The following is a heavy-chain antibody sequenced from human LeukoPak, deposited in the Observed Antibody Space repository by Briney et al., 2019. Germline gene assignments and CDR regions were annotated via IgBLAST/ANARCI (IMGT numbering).Heavy chain of an antibody. CDR1: GFTFSSYG. CDR2: ISYDGSNK. Sequence: GGSLRLSCAASGFTFSSYGMHWVRPAPGKGLEWVAVISYDGSNKYYADSVKGRFTISRDNSKNTLYLQMNSLRAEDTAVYYGAKDLTYRSSWYLGDFDIWGQGTMVTVSS. CDR3: AKDLTYRSSWYLGDFDI. J-gene: IGHJ3*02. V-gene: IGHV3-30*18. D-gene: IGHD6-13*01.